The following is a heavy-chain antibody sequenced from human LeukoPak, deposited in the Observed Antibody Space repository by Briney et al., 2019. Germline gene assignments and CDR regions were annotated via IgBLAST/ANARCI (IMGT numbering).Heavy chain of an antibody. D-gene: IGHD6-13*01. Sequence: ASVKVSCKASGYTFTSYDINWVRQATGQGLEWMGWMNPNSGNTGYAQKFQGRVTMNRNTSIGTAYMELSSLRSEDTAVYYCARVAAAVFRFDPWGQGTLVTVSS. CDR2: MNPNSGNT. V-gene: IGHV1-8*01. CDR3: ARVAAAVFRFDP. CDR1: GYTFTSYD. J-gene: IGHJ5*02.